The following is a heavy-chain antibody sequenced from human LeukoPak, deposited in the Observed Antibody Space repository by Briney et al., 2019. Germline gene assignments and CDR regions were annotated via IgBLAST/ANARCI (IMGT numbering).Heavy chain of an antibody. J-gene: IGHJ4*02. CDR1: AFSFRDFW. V-gene: IGHV3-7*01. CDR2: INQGGSLN. Sequence: GGSLRLSCAASAFSFRDFWMSWVRQSPGKGLEWVASINQGGSLNYYVDSVKGRFTISRDDAKSSLYVRMDSLRDEDTAVYYCARFGYSGWNLEYWGQGTLVTVSS. CDR3: ARFGYSGWNLEY. D-gene: IGHD5-12*01.